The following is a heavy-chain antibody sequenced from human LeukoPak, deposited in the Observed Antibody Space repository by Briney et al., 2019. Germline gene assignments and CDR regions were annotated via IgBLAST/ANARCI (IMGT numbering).Heavy chain of an antibody. Sequence: SETLSLTCTASGGSISSYYWSWIRQPPGKGLEWIGYIYYSGSTNYNPSLKSRVTISVDTSKNQFSLKLSSVTAADTAVYYCAREDSSGYFPFDYWGQGTLVTVSS. V-gene: IGHV4-59*01. CDR1: GGSISSYY. J-gene: IGHJ4*02. D-gene: IGHD3-22*01. CDR2: IYYSGST. CDR3: AREDSSGYFPFDY.